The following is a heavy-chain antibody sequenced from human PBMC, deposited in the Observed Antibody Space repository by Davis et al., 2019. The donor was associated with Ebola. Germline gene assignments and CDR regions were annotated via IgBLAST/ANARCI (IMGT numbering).Heavy chain of an antibody. V-gene: IGHV1-8*02. J-gene: IGHJ4*02. CDR3: ARDSSGWYYFDY. D-gene: IGHD6-19*01. CDR1: GYGFTAYY. Sequence: AASVKVSCKASGYGFTAYYIHWVRQAPGQGLEWMGWMNPNTGNTGFAQKFQGRLTMTRNTSISTAYMELSSLRSEETAVYYCARDSSGWYYFDYWGQGTLVTVSS. CDR2: MNPNTGNT.